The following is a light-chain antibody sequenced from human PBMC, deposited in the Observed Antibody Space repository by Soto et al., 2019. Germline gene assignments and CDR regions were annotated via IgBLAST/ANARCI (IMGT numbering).Light chain of an antibody. CDR2: GTS. J-gene: IGKJ5*01. CDR3: QQYGHSLSLT. V-gene: IGKV3-20*01. CDR1: ESISGNY. Sequence: EIVLTQSPGSLSLSPGDPAPLSCRARESISGNYLAWYQQQPGQAPRLLIYGTSNRATGIPDRFSGSGSGTDFSLTISRLEPEDFALYYCQQYGHSLSLTFGQGTRLEI.